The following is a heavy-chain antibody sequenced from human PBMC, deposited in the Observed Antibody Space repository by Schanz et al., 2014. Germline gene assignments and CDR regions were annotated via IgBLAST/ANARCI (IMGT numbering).Heavy chain of an antibody. V-gene: IGHV3-53*01. CDR1: GFTVSINY. D-gene: IGHD3-16*01. Sequence: EVQLVESGGGLIQPGGSLRLSCAASGFTVSINYMSWVRQAPGKGLEWVSVIYSGGSTYYADSVKGRFTISRDSARNSLYLQMSSLRAEDTAVYYCARGTPFLCDYWGQGTLVTVSS. J-gene: IGHJ4*02. CDR3: ARGTPFLCDY. CDR2: IYSGGST.